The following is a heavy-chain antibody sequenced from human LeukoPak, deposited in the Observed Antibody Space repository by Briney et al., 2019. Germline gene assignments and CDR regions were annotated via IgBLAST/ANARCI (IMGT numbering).Heavy chain of an antibody. V-gene: IGHV3-21*01. CDR3: ARDRLLWFGELVGVGMDV. D-gene: IGHD3-10*01. CDR1: GFTFSSYS. Sequence: GGSLRLSCAASGFTFSSYSMNWVRQAPGKGLKWVSSISSSSSYIYYADSVKGRFTISRDNAKNSLYLQMNSLRAEDTAVYYCARDRLLWFGELVGVGMDVWGKGTTVTVSS. CDR2: ISSSSSYI. J-gene: IGHJ6*04.